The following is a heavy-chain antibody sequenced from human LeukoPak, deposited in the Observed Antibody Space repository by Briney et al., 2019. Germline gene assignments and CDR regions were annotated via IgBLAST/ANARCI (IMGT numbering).Heavy chain of an antibody. CDR3: AKDLSKGGATQSLDAFDI. J-gene: IGHJ3*02. D-gene: IGHD1-26*01. Sequence: GGSLRLSCAASGFTFSSYAMSWVRQAPGKGLEWVSAISGSGGSTYYADSVKGRFTISRDNSKNTLYLQMNSLRAEDTAVYYCAKDLSKGGATQSLDAFDIWGQGTMVTVSS. CDR1: GFTFSSYA. CDR2: ISGSGGST. V-gene: IGHV3-23*01.